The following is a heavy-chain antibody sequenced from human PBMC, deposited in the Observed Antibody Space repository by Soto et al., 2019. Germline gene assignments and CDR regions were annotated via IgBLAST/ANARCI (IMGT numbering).Heavy chain of an antibody. Sequence: GESLKISCKGSGYSFTSYWISWVRQMPGKGLEWMGRIDPSDSYTNYSPSFQGHVTISADKSISTAYLQWSSLKASDTAMYYCARPCYRSRAVYYGMDVWGQGTTVTVSS. CDR1: GYSFTSYW. D-gene: IGHD3-16*02. V-gene: IGHV5-10-1*01. CDR3: ARPCYRSRAVYYGMDV. J-gene: IGHJ6*02. CDR2: IDPSDSYT.